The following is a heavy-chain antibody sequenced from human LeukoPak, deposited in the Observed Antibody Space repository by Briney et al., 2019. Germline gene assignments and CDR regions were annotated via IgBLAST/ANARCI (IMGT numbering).Heavy chain of an antibody. CDR1: GFTFSSYT. CDR3: AKDGGLWVSAHWGDS. J-gene: IGHJ4*02. D-gene: IGHD7-27*01. Sequence: GGSLRLSCTASGFTFSSYTMSWVRQAPGKGLRWVSTITTGGPNTYYADSVKGRFTVSRDDSKNTLYLQMGSLRAEDTAVYYCAKDGGLWVSAHWGDSWGRGTLVTVSS. V-gene: IGHV3-23*01. CDR2: ITTGGPNT.